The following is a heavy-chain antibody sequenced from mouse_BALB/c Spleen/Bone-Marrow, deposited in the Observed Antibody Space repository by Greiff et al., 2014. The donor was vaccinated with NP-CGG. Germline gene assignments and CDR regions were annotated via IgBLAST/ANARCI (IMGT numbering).Heavy chain of an antibody. J-gene: IGHJ1*01. Sequence: QVQLQQSGPGLVQPSQSLSITCTVSGFSLTSYGVHWVRQSPGKGLEWLGVIWSGGSTDYNAAFISRLSISKDNSKSQVFFKMNSRQANDTARYYCARNYYGSSYWYFDVWGAGTTVTVSA. V-gene: IGHV2-2*02. CDR2: IWSGGST. CDR1: GFSLTSYG. D-gene: IGHD1-1*01. CDR3: ARNYYGSSYWYFDV.